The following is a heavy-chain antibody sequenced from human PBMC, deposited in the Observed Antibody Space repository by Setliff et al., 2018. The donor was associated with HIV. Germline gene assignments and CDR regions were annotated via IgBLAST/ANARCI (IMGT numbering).Heavy chain of an antibody. D-gene: IGHD1-1*01. V-gene: IGHV3-21*01. CDR2: ISSSTNYI. CDR1: GFTLSSYN. J-gene: IGHJ4*02. CDR3: ARDTIPLVPFGY. Sequence: GESLKISCAASGFTLSSYNMNWVRQAPGKGLEWVSSISSSTNYIYYADSVKGRFSISRDNAKNSLYLQMNSLRPEDTAVYYCARDTIPLVPFGYWGQGTVVTVSS.